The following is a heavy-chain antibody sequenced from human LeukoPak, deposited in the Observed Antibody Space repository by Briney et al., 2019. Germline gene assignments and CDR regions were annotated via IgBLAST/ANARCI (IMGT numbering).Heavy chain of an antibody. CDR1: GGSISRSSYY. D-gene: IGHD6-13*01. CDR3: ASVLSSHWYFDL. V-gene: IGHV4-39*07. Sequence: SETLSLTCTVSGGSISRSSYYWSWIRQPPGKGPEWIGSIYYTGVTQDNPSLRSRVTILVDTSKNQFSLNLDSVTAADTAVYYCASVLSSHWYFDLWGRGTLVTVSS. J-gene: IGHJ2*01. CDR2: IYYTGVT.